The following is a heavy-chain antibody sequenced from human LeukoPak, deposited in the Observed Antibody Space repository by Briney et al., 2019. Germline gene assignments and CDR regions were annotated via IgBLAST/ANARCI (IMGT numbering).Heavy chain of an antibody. Sequence: SGGSLRLSCAASGFSFDDYDMNWVRQAPGKGLEWVAVISFDGTNKYYADSVQGRFTISRDNSKNTLYLQMDSLRPEDTAAYYCAKDRWVRRISMAGQDYWGQGTLVTVS. J-gene: IGHJ4*02. D-gene: IGHD6-19*01. V-gene: IGHV3-30*18. CDR3: AKDRWVRRISMAGQDY. CDR2: ISFDGTNK. CDR1: GFSFDDYD.